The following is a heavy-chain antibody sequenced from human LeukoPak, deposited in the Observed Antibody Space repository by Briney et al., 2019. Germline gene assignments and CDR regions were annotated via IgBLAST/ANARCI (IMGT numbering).Heavy chain of an antibody. CDR2: INHSGST. CDR3: ARGRPNNIRYFDWLTQSRTAAFDI. Sequence: SETLSLTCAVYGGSFSGYYWSWIRQPPGKGLEWIGEINHSGSTNYNPSLKSRVTISVDTSKNQFSLKLSSVTAADTAVYYCARGRPNNIRYFDWLTQSRTAAFDIWGQGTMVTVSS. D-gene: IGHD3-9*01. J-gene: IGHJ3*02. CDR1: GGSFSGYY. V-gene: IGHV4-34*01.